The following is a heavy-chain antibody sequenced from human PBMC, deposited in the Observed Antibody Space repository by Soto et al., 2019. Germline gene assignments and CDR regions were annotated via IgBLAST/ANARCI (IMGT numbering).Heavy chain of an antibody. D-gene: IGHD6-19*01. CDR3: ASRSSGWFVFAFDI. CDR2: ISAYNGNT. V-gene: IGHV1-18*04. Sequence: ASVKVSCKASGYTFTSYGISWVRQAPGRGLEWMGWISAYNGNTNYAQKLQGSVTMTTDTSTSTAYMELRSLRSDDTAVYYCASRSSGWFVFAFDIWGQGTTVTVSS. CDR1: GYTFTSYG. J-gene: IGHJ3*02.